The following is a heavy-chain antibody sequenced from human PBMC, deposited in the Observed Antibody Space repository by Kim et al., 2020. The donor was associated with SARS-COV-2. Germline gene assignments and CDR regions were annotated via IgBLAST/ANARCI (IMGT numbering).Heavy chain of an antibody. D-gene: IGHD2-2*01. CDR1: GFTFSSYG. Sequence: GGSLRLSCAASGFTFSSYGMHWVRQAPGKGLEWVAVISYDGSNKYYADSVKGRFTISRDNSKNTLYLQMNSLRAEDTAVYYCAKDFHSGGYCSSTSCYGRYISYYGMDVWGQGTTVTVSS. J-gene: IGHJ6*02. CDR3: AKDFHSGGYCSSTSCYGRYISYYGMDV. CDR2: ISYDGSNK. V-gene: IGHV3-30*18.